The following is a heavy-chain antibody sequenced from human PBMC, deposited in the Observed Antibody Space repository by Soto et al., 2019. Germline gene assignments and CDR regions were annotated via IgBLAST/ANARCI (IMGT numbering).Heavy chain of an antibody. V-gene: IGHV3-66*01. CDR1: GFTVSSNY. CDR3: AREYYYGSGSSDY. D-gene: IGHD3-10*01. CDR2: IYSGGST. Sequence: EVKLVESGGGLVQPGGSLRLSCAASGFTVSSNYMSWVRQAPGKGLEWVSVIYSGGSTYYADSVKGRFTISRDNSKNTLYLQMNSLRAEDTAVYYCAREYYYGSGSSDYWGQGTLVTVSS. J-gene: IGHJ4*02.